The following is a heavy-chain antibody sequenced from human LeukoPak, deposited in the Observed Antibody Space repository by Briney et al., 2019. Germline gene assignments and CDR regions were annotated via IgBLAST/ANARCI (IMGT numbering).Heavy chain of an antibody. CDR2: ISSDGSIK. CDR1: KFTYSHYG. D-gene: IGHD3-3*01. CDR3: VKEYHSRGFGAYFDY. V-gene: IGHV3-30*18. J-gene: IGHJ4*02. Sequence: GGSLRLSCTASKFTYSHYGMQWVRQAPGKGLEWVAVISSDGSIKVYADSVKGRFTLSGDNSINTVDLQMNSLRAEDTAVYYCVKEYHSRGFGAYFDYWGQGTLVTVSS.